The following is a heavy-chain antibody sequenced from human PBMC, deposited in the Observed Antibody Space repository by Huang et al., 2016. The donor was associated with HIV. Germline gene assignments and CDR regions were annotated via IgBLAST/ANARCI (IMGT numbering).Heavy chain of an antibody. CDR2: IRYDGNND. V-gene: IGHV3-30*02. Sequence: QVRLVESGGGVVQPGASLTLSCSAFGFPFSAYGMDWVRQDPGKGLEWVSFIRYDGNNDYLIGSVKGRFTISRDNSNNTLYLRMNSLRPEDTAVYHCVKERGSSRARSSFDFWGQGTSVIVSS. D-gene: IGHD6-13*01. J-gene: IGHJ3*01. CDR1: GFPFSAYG. CDR3: VKERGSSRARSSFDF.